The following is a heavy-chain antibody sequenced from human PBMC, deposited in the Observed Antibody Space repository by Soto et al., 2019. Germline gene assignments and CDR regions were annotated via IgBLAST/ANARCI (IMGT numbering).Heavy chain of an antibody. CDR1: GGTFSSYA. Sequence: QVQLVQSGAEVKKPGSSEKVSCKASGGTFSSYAISWVRQAPGQGLEWMGGIIPIFGTANYAQKFQGRVTIIADASTSTAYMELSSLRSEDTAVYYCARSPTMIRRPYNWFDPWGQGTLVTVSS. V-gene: IGHV1-69*01. D-gene: IGHD3-22*01. CDR2: IIPIFGTA. J-gene: IGHJ5*02. CDR3: ARSPTMIRRPYNWFDP.